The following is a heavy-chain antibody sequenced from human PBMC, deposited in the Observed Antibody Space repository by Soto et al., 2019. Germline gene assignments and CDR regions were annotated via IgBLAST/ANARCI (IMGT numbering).Heavy chain of an antibody. D-gene: IGHD2-8*01. Sequence: SLKVSCKASGYSFTDYHIHWVRQAPGQGLEWLGRINPKSGGTSTAQKFQGWVTMTTDTSISTASMELTRLTSDDTAIYYCARGDSTDCSNGVCSFFYNHDMDVWGQGTTVTVSS. CDR3: ARGDSTDCSNGVCSFFYNHDMDV. V-gene: IGHV1-2*04. J-gene: IGHJ6*02. CDR2: INPKSGGT. CDR1: GYSFTDYH.